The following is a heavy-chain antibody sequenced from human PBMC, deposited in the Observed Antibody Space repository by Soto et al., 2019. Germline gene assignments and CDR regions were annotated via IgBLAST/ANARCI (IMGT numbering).Heavy chain of an antibody. CDR3: VRRSRTYYFDY. D-gene: IGHD1-26*01. J-gene: IGHJ4*02. Sequence: SETLSLTCTVSGGSISRNSYSWGWIRQPPGKGLEWIGSVFYSGRTYYNPSLKSRVSVSVDTSRNQFSLKLTRVTAADTAVYYCVRRSRTYYFDYWGQGTRVTVSS. CDR2: VFYSGRT. V-gene: IGHV4-39*01. CDR1: GGSISRNSYS.